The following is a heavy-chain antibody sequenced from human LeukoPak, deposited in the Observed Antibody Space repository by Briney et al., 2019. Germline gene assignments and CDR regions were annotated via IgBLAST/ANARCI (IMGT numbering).Heavy chain of an antibody. CDR2: IYSGGGT. CDR3: ARNQDYGGFDF. D-gene: IGHD4-23*01. Sequence: GGSLRLSCAASGFTFSSHWMHWVRQVPGKGLEWVSVIYSGGGTYYADSVKGRFTVSRDNSKNTLYLQMNSLRVDDTAMYYCARNQDYGGFDFWGQGTLVTVSS. V-gene: IGHV3-66*01. CDR1: GFTFSSHW. J-gene: IGHJ4*02.